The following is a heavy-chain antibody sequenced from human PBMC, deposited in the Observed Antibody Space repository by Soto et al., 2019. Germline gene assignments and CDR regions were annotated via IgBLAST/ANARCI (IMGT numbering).Heavy chain of an antibody. D-gene: IGHD2-15*01. J-gene: IGHJ4*02. Sequence: ASVKVSCKASGYTFTSYDINWVRQATGQGLEWMGWMNPNSGNTGYAQKFQGRVTMTRNTSISTAYMELSSLRSEDTAVYYCATSRGAVIAATPGYWGQGTLVTVS. CDR3: ATSRGAVIAATPGY. V-gene: IGHV1-8*01. CDR1: GYTFTSYD. CDR2: MNPNSGNT.